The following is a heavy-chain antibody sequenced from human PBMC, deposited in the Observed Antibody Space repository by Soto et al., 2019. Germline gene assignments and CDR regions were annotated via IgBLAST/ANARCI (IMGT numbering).Heavy chain of an antibody. D-gene: IGHD3-10*01. V-gene: IGHV1-69*13. CDR1: GGTFSSYA. CDR3: ARSSYGSGSYYYYYYAMDV. Sequence: SVKVSCKASGGTFSSYAISWVRQAPGQGLEWMGGIIPIFGTANYAQKFQGRVTITADESTSTAYMELSSLRSEDTAVYYCARSSYGSGSYYYYYYAMDVWGQGTTVTVSS. CDR2: IIPIFGTA. J-gene: IGHJ6*02.